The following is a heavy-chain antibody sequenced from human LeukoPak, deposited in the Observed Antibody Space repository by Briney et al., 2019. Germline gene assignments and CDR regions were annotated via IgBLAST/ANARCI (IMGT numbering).Heavy chain of an antibody. CDR2: ISGSGGRT. Sequence: GGSLRLSCAASGFTFSSYAMSWVRQAPGKGLEWVSAISGSGGRTYYADSVKGRFTISRDNSKNTLYLQMNSLRAEDTAVYYCAKGQGDGYNFVSYYWGQGTLVTVSS. V-gene: IGHV3-23*01. CDR3: AKGQGDGYNFVSYY. J-gene: IGHJ4*02. D-gene: IGHD5-24*01. CDR1: GFTFSSYA.